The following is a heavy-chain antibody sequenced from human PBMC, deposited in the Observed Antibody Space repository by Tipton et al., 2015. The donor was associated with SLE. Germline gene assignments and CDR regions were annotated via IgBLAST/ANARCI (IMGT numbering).Heavy chain of an antibody. Sequence: SLRLSCAASGFTFSNYAMHWVRQAPGKGLEWVAVISYDGSNKYYADSVKGRFTISRDNSKNTLYLQMNSLRAEDTAVYYCARGVDYGTGSDFWGQGTMVTVSS. CDR2: ISYDGSNK. CDR1: GFTFSNYA. J-gene: IGHJ3*01. CDR3: ARGVDYGTGSDF. V-gene: IGHV3-30*04. D-gene: IGHD4/OR15-4a*01.